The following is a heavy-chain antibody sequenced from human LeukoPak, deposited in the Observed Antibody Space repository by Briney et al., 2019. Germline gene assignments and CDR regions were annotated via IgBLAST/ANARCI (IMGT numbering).Heavy chain of an antibody. J-gene: IGHJ5*02. Sequence: PSETLSLTCTVSGGSISSSSYYWGWIRQPPGKGLEWIGTIYYSGSTYYNPSLKSRVTTSADMSKNQFSLKLSSVTAADTAVYYCARYSTVSGWLDPWGQGTLVTVSS. CDR2: IYYSGST. V-gene: IGHV4-39*01. CDR3: ARYSTVSGWLDP. CDR1: GGSISSSSYY. D-gene: IGHD6-13*01.